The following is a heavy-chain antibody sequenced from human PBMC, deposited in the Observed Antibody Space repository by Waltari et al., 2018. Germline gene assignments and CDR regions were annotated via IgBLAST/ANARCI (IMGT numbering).Heavy chain of an antibody. CDR1: GFTFSSYG. CDR2: IWYDGSNK. D-gene: IGHD2-2*01. J-gene: IGHJ6*02. V-gene: IGHV3-33*01. Sequence: QVQLVESGGGVVQPGRSLRLSCAASGFTFSSYGMHWVRQAPGKGLEWVAVIWYDGSNKYYADSGKGRFTISRDNSKNTLYLQMNSLVAEDTAVYYCAREGDIVVVPAAMDVWGQGTTVTVSS. CDR3: AREGDIVVVPAAMDV.